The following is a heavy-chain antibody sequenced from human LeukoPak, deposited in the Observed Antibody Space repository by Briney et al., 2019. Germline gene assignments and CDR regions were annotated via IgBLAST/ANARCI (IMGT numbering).Heavy chain of an antibody. Sequence: GGSLRLSCAASGFTFSDYYMSRIRQAPGKGLEWVSYISSSGSTIYYADSVKGRFTISRDNAKNSLYLQMDSLRAEDTAVYYCARGSYYDFWSGYPSSYYFDYWGQGTLVTVSS. D-gene: IGHD3-3*01. V-gene: IGHV3-11*01. CDR3: ARGSYYDFWSGYPSSYYFDY. J-gene: IGHJ4*02. CDR1: GFTFSDYY. CDR2: ISSSGSTI.